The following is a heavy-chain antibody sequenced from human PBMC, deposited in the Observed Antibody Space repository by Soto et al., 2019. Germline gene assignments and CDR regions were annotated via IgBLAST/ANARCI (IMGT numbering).Heavy chain of an antibody. CDR1: GFTFSSYG. D-gene: IGHD1-26*01. CDR3: AKDQSRWVDYFDY. J-gene: IGHJ4*02. Sequence: GGSLRLSCAASGFTFSSYGMHWVRQAPGKVLEWVAVISYDGSNKYYADSVKGRFTISRDNSKNTLYLQMNSLRAEDTAVYYCAKDQSRWVDYFDYWGQGTLVTVSS. V-gene: IGHV3-30*18. CDR2: ISYDGSNK.